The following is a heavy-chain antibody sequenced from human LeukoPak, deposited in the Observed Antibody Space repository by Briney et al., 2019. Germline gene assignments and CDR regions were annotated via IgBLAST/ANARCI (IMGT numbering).Heavy chain of an antibody. Sequence: PSETLSLTCTVSGAPVSSSASYWGWIRQSPGKGLEWIGSIYSSGSTYYNPSLKSPVTVSVDTSKNQFSLNLSSVTAADTAVYYCARSSSGGSCFDSWGQGTLVTVSS. V-gene: IGHV4-39*01. CDR2: IYSSGST. CDR3: ARSSSGGSCFDS. CDR1: GAPVSSSASY. D-gene: IGHD2-15*01. J-gene: IGHJ4*02.